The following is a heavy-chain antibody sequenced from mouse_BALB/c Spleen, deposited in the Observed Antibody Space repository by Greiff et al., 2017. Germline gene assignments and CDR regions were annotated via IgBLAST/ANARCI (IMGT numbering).Heavy chain of an antibody. CDR1: GFTFSSFG. CDR3: ARSTATNYYAMDY. D-gene: IGHD1-2*01. CDR2: ISSGSSTI. J-gene: IGHJ4*01. Sequence: EVHLVESGGGLVQPGGSRKLSCAASGFTFSSFGMHWVRQAPEKGLEWVAYISSGSSTIYYADTVKGRFTISRDNPKNTLFLQMTSLRSEDTAMYYCARSTATNYYAMDYWGQGTSVTVSS. V-gene: IGHV5-17*02.